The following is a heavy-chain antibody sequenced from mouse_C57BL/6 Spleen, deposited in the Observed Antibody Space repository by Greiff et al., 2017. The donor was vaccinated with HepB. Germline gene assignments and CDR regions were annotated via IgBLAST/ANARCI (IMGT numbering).Heavy chain of an antibody. J-gene: IGHJ2*01. Sequence: VQLQQPGAELVRPGSSVKLSCKASGYTFTSYWMDWVKQSPGQGLEWIGNIYPSDSETHYNQKFKDKATLTVDKSSSTAYMQLSSLTSEDSAVYYCARYYYGSSDYWGQGTTLTVSS. CDR2: IYPSDSET. D-gene: IGHD1-1*01. CDR1: GYTFTSYW. V-gene: IGHV1-61*01. CDR3: ARYYYGSSDY.